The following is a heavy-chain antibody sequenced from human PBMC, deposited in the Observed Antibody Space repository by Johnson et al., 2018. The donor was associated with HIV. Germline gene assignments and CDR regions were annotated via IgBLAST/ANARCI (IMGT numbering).Heavy chain of an antibody. CDR1: GFTFSSYG. D-gene: IGHD2-15*01. J-gene: IGHJ3*02. Sequence: QVQLVESGGGVVQPGGSLRLSCAASGFTFSSYGMHWVSQAPGKGLEWVAFIRYDGSNNYYADSVQGRFTISRDNSKNTLYLQMNSLRAEDTAVYYCAKAFPYCTGGSCYPHRSPHDAFDIWGQGTMVTVSS. CDR2: IRYDGSNN. V-gene: IGHV3-30*02. CDR3: AKAFPYCTGGSCYPHRSPHDAFDI.